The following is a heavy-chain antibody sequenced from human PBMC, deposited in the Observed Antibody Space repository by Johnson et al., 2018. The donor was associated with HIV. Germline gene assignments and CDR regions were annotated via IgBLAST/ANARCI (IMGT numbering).Heavy chain of an antibody. V-gene: IGHV3-66*02. Sequence: MQLVESGGGLVQPGGSLRLSCAASGFTASSNSMSWVRQAPGKGLEWVAVIYSGGSTYYAASWKGRFTISRDNSKNTLYLQMGSLRAEDMAVYFCESISLGAFDIWGQGTLVTVSS. CDR3: ESISLGAFDI. CDR1: GFTASSNS. J-gene: IGHJ3*02. CDR2: IYSGGST.